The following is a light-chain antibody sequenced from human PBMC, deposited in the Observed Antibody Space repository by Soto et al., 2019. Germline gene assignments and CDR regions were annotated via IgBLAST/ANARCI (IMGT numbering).Light chain of an antibody. Sequence: EIVLTQSPGTLSLSPGERATLSCRASQSVSSSFLAWYQQIPGQAPRVLIYVASSRATGIPDMFSGSGSGTDFTLTISSLETEDFAVYDCQEYGSSPRTFGQGTKVEIK. CDR2: VAS. CDR3: QEYGSSPRT. V-gene: IGKV3-20*01. CDR1: QSVSSSF. J-gene: IGKJ1*01.